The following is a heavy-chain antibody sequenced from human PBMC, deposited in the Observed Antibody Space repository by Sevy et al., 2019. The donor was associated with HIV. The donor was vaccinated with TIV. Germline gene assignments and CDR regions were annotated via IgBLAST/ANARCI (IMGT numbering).Heavy chain of an antibody. Sequence: GGSLRLSCATSGFHFNYHDMHWVRQAPGKGLEWVSSISSNSKYLYYADSVMGRFTVSRDNARSSLFLQLSDLRAGDTAVYYCARETGAAYYSDTSGFDYWGQRTLVTVSS. D-gene: IGHD3-22*01. CDR3: ARETGAAYYSDTSGFDY. CDR2: ISSNSKYL. V-gene: IGHV3-21*06. J-gene: IGHJ4*02. CDR1: GFHFNYHD.